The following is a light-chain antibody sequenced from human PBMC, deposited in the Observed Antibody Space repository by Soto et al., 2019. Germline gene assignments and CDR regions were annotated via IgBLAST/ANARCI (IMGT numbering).Light chain of an antibody. CDR2: ASS. CDR1: QGIRND. CDR3: LQDYTYPRT. J-gene: IGKJ1*01. Sequence: AIPMTQSPSSLSASVGDRVTINCRASQGIRNDLAWYQQRPGRAPKLLIYASSNLQSGVPSRFRGSGSGTDFTLTISSLQPEDFATYYCLQDYTYPRTFGQGTKVEI. V-gene: IGKV1-6*01.